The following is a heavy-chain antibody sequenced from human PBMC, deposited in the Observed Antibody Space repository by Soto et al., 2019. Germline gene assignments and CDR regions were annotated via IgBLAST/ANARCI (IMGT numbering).Heavy chain of an antibody. CDR1: GYPFTNYY. J-gene: IGHJ4*02. Sequence: SVKVSCTASGYPFTNYYMHWVRQAPGQGLEWMGIIYPSGGSTRNAQKFQGRVTMTRDTSTSTVYMELSSLRSEDTAVYYCARDFSGPMDYWGRGTLVTVSS. D-gene: IGHD3-10*01. CDR2: IYPSGGST. V-gene: IGHV1-46*01. CDR3: ARDFSGPMDY.